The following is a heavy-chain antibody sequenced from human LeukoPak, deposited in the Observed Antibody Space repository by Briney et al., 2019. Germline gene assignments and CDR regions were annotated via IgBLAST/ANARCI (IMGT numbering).Heavy chain of an antibody. J-gene: IGHJ4*02. D-gene: IGHD2-2*01. Sequence: GGSLRLSCAASGFTFSSYGIHWVRQAPGKGLEWVAFIRYDGSNENYADSVKGRFTTSRDDSKNMVSLQMNSLRAEDTAVYYCAKDRPRCSTTTCYSYFDYWGQGTLVTVSP. CDR2: IRYDGSNE. V-gene: IGHV3-30*02. CDR3: AKDRPRCSTTTCYSYFDY. CDR1: GFTFSSYG.